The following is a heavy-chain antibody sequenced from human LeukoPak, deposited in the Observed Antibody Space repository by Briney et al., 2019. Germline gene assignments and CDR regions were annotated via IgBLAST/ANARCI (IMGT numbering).Heavy chain of an antibody. CDR2: IYYSGST. V-gene: IGHV4-59*01. CDR1: GGSISSYY. J-gene: IGHJ4*02. D-gene: IGHD6-19*01. CDR3: ARDRGCDFDY. Sequence: SETLSLTCTVSGGSISSYYWSWIRQPPGKGLEWIGYIYYSGSTNYNPSLQSRVTISVDTSKNQFSLKLSSVTAADTAVYYCARDRGCDFDYWGQGTLVTVSS.